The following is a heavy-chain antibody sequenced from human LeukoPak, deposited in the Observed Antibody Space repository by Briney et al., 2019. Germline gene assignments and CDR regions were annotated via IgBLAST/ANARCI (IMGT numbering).Heavy chain of an antibody. J-gene: IGHJ4*02. CDR1: GGSFSDYY. D-gene: IGHD6-13*01. CDR2: MNHVGGT. V-gene: IGHV4-34*01. CDR3: ARLVSQTEPRFDY. Sequence: SETLSLTCAVYGGSFSDYYWSWIHQPPGKGLEWIGEMNHVGGTNYNPSLESRVTISVDTSKSQFSLKLRSVTAADTGVYYCARLVSQTEPRFDYWGQGTLVTVSS.